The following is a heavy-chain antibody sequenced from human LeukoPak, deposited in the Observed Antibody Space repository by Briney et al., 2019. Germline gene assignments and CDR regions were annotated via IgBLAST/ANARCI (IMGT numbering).Heavy chain of an antibody. CDR2: IIPIFGTA. Sequence: SVKVSCKASGGTFSSYAISWVRQAPGQGLEWMGGIIPIFGTANYAQKFQGRVTITADESTSTAYMELSSLRSEDTAVYYCARTWNIVLMVYAPPYGMDVWGQGTTVTVSS. J-gene: IGHJ6*02. CDR3: ARTWNIVLMVYAPPYGMDV. D-gene: IGHD2-8*01. V-gene: IGHV1-69*13. CDR1: GGTFSSYA.